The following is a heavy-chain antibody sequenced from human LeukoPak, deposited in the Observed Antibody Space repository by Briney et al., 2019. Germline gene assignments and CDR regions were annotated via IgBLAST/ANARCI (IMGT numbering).Heavy chain of an antibody. CDR2: IYYSGST. Sequence: PSETLSLTCTVSGGSISSYYWSWIRQPPGKGLEWIGYIYYSGSTNYNPSLKSRVTISVDTSKDQFSLKLSSVTAADTAVYYCARGLERGYGHGMDVWGQGTTVTVSS. CDR3: ARGLERGYGHGMDV. J-gene: IGHJ6*02. CDR1: GGSISSYY. V-gene: IGHV4-59*01. D-gene: IGHD4-17*01.